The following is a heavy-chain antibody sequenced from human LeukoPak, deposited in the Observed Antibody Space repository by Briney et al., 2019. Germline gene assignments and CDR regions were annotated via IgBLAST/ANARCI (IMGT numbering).Heavy chain of an antibody. V-gene: IGHV1-18*01. CDR2: ISPASGDT. CDR1: GYIFTCYG. J-gene: IGHJ4*02. D-gene: IGHD3-9*01. CDR3: ASETGY. Sequence: ASVKVSCKASGYIFTCYGINWVRQAPGQGLEWMGWISPASGDTEYAQKVQGRLTMTTHTSTTTAYMELRSLTSDDTAVYYCASETGYWGQGTLVTVSA.